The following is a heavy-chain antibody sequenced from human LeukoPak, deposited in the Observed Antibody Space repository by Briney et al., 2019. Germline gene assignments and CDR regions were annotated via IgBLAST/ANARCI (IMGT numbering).Heavy chain of an antibody. CDR2: INPSGSP. Sequence: SETLSLTCDVYGGSFSGYSWTWIRQPPGKGLEWIGEINPSGSPNYNPSLKSRVTISLDTSKTQFSLKLSSVTAADTAVYFCARAVEEVSSSYFYYYHMDVWVKGTTVTVSS. CDR1: GGSFSGYS. CDR3: ARAVEEVSSSYFYYYHMDV. J-gene: IGHJ6*03. V-gene: IGHV4-34*01. D-gene: IGHD6-6*01.